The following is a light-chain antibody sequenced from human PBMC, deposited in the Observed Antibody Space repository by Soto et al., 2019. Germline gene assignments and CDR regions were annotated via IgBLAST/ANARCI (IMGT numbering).Light chain of an antibody. CDR1: QSVSSN. J-gene: IGKJ5*01. V-gene: IGKV3-15*01. CDR2: DTS. Sequence: ESVLTQSPGTLSLSPGERATLSCRASQSVSSNYLAWYQQKPGQAPRLLIYDTSTRVAGIPARFTGSGSGTDFTLTISSLQSEDFAVYYCQQYNIWRSISFGQGTRLEIK. CDR3: QQYNIWRSIS.